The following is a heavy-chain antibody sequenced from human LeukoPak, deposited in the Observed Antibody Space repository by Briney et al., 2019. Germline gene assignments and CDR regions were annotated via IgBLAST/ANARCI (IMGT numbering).Heavy chain of an antibody. V-gene: IGHV4-59*01. J-gene: IGHJ5*02. Sequence: SETLSLTCTVSGGSISSYYWSWIRQPPGKGLEWIGYIYYSESTNYNPSLKSRVTISVDTSKNQISLELSSVTAADTAVYYCARDGEVEDSSGYIWFDPWGQGTLVTVSS. D-gene: IGHD3-22*01. CDR2: IYYSEST. CDR1: GGSISSYY. CDR3: ARDGEVEDSSGYIWFDP.